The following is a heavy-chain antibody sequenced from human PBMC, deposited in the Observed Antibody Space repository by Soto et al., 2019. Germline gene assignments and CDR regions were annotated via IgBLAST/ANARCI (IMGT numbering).Heavy chain of an antibody. CDR1: GGSISSYY. Sequence: AETLSLTWTVSGGSISSYYWSWIRQPPGKGREWIGYICYSGSTNYNPSLKSLVTISVDTSKNQFSLKLSSVTATDTAVYYCARDQNPNWFDPWGQGTLVTVSS. J-gene: IGHJ5*02. V-gene: IGHV4-59*01. CDR3: ARDQNPNWFDP. CDR2: ICYSGST.